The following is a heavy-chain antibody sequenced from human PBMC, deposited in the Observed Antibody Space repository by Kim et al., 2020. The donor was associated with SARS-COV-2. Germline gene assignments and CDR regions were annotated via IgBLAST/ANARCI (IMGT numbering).Heavy chain of an antibody. CDR2: IYSSGST. Sequence: GGSLRLSCAASGFTVSSNYMSWVRQAPGKGLEWVSVIYSSGSTYYADSVKGRFTISRDNSKNTLYLQMNSLRAEDTAVYYCARVLLWFGELLSYAFDIWGQGTMGTVSS. J-gene: IGHJ3*02. CDR3: ARVLLWFGELLSYAFDI. V-gene: IGHV3-53*01. D-gene: IGHD3-10*01. CDR1: GFTVSSNY.